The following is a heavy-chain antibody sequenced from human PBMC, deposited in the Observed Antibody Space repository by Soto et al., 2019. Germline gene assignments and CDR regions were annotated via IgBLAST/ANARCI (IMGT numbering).Heavy chain of an antibody. V-gene: IGHV4-30-4*01. J-gene: IGHJ6*02. CDR1: GGSINSGDYC. D-gene: IGHD3-10*01. Sequence: SETLSLTCTVSGGSINSGDYCWTWVRQPPGKGLEWIGNIFHSGSTYYTPSLQSRVTISLDTSKNHFSLKLSSVTPADTAVYYCARDRYYGSGTYYNFYSGMDVWGHGTTVTVSS. CDR2: IFHSGST. CDR3: ARDRYYGSGTYYNFYSGMDV.